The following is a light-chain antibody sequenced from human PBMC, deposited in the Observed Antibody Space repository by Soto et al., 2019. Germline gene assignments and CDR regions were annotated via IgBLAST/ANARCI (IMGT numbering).Light chain of an antibody. CDR1: SSNIGAVYD. J-gene: IGLJ1*01. CDR3: QSYDSSLSGSRV. Sequence: QSALTQPPSVSGAPGQRVTISCTGSSSNIGAVYDVHWYQQLPGTVPKLLIYGNSNRPSGVPVRFSGSKSGTSASLAITGLQAEDEADYYCQSYDSSLSGSRVFGTGTKVTVL. V-gene: IGLV1-40*01. CDR2: GNS.